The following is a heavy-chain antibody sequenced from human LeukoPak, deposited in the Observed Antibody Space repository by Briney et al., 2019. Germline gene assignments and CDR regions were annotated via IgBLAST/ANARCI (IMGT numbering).Heavy chain of an antibody. V-gene: IGHV3-30*04. CDR1: GFTFSSYA. J-gene: IGHJ4*02. Sequence: PGRSLRLSCAASGFTFSSYAMHWVRQAPGKGLEWVAVISYDGSNKYYADSVKGRFTISRDNSKNTLYLQMNSLRAEDTAVYYCARTYDSSGYYLDHFDYWGQGTLVTVSS. D-gene: IGHD3-22*01. CDR3: ARTYDSSGYYLDHFDY. CDR2: ISYDGSNK.